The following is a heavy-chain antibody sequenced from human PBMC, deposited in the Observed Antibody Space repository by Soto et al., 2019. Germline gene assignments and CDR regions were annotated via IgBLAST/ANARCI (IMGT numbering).Heavy chain of an antibody. V-gene: IGHV4-59*01. CDR2: IYYSGST. J-gene: IGHJ3*02. Sequence: SETLCRTSTACGRGISSDSSNGIRQPPGKGLEWIGYIYYSGSTHYNPSLKSRVTISVDTSKNQFSLKLSSVTAADTAVYYCARRYGSAFDIWGQGTMVTVS. CDR1: GRGISSDS. CDR3: ARRYGSAFDI. D-gene: IGHD3-10*01.